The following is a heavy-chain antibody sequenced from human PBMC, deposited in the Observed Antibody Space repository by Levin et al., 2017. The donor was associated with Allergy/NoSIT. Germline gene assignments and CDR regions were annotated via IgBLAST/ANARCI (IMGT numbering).Heavy chain of an antibody. Sequence: GESLKISCAVSGFTFSTYGMHWVRQAPGKGLEWVTLISYDGSNKYYADSVKGRLTISRDNSKNTLYLQMNSLRAEDTAVYYCAKAQRIYDSSGYYQGDYFDYWGQGTLVTVPS. CDR2: ISYDGSNK. CDR1: GFTFSTYG. D-gene: IGHD3-22*01. CDR3: AKAQRIYDSSGYYQGDYFDY. V-gene: IGHV3-30*18. J-gene: IGHJ4*02.